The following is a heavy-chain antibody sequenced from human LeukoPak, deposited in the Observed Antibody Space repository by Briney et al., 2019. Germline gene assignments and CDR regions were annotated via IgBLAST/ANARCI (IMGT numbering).Heavy chain of an antibody. CDR3: ARGANAPST. J-gene: IGHJ5*02. CDR1: GFILKDYW. CDR2: IKQDGSDK. Sequence: PGGSLRLSCVASGFILKDYWMTWVRQAPGKGLEWVANIKQDGSDKNYVDSVKGRFTISRDNAKNSLYLQMNNLRGEDTALYYCARGANAPSTWGRGTLVTVSS. V-gene: IGHV3-7*01. D-gene: IGHD2-8*01.